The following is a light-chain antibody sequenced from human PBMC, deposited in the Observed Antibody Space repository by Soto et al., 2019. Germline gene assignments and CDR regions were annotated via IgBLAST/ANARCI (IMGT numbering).Light chain of an antibody. CDR2: GTS. CDR3: QQYGRSIT. V-gene: IGKV3-20*01. CDR1: QSVNSR. J-gene: IGKJ5*01. Sequence: EILMTQSPATLSVSPGERATLSSRASQSVNSRLAWYQQRPGQAPRLLIYGTSSRATGIPDRFSGSGSGTDFTLTISRLEPEDFAVFYCQQYGRSITFGQGTRLEIK.